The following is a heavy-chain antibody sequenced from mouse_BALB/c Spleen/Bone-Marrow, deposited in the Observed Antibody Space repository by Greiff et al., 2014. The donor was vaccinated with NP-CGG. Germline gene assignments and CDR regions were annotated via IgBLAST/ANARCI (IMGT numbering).Heavy chain of an antibody. Sequence: EVHLKQSGSELVKPGASVKLSCEASGFNIKDTYMHWVKQRPEQGLEWIGRIDPANGDTKYDPKFQGKATITADTSSNTAYLQLSSLSSEDSGVYYCTSPSFYCGSCYWYFDFWGAGTTVTVSS. CDR3: TSPSFYCGSCYWYFDF. CDR2: IDPANGDT. D-gene: IGHD1-1*01. J-gene: IGHJ1*01. V-gene: IGHV14-3*02. CDR1: GFNIKDTY.